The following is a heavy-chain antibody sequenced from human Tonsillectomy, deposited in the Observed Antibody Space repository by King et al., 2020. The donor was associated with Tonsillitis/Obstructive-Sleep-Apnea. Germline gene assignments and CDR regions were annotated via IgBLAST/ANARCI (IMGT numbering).Heavy chain of an antibody. J-gene: IGHJ5*02. CDR1: GGSITGTSY. Sequence: LQLQESGPGLVKPSETLSLTCTVSGGSITGTSYWAWIRRPPGRGLEWIGAIFFNGDTQYNESLRSRLTMSVDTSKEQFSLRLSSITAADPAVYYCARLLVTGSFDLWGQGTLVIVSS. V-gene: IGHV4-39*01. CDR2: IFFNGDT. D-gene: IGHD5-18*01. CDR3: ARLLVTGSFDL.